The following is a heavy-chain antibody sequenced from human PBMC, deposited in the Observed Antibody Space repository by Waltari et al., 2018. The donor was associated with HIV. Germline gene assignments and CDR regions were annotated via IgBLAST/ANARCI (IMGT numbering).Heavy chain of an antibody. CDR3: AKSMRDLRPSAFDV. Sequence: EVQLLESGGGVVQPRGSLRLYCAAPVFTFRHFARDGVRQAPGKGPEWVSALSGSGSTASYADYVKGRFTISRDFSNNTLFLQMNNLRAEDTAVYFCAKSMRDLRPSAFDVWGQGTMVAISS. CDR2: LSGSGSTA. CDR1: VFTFRHFA. V-gene: IGHV3-23*01. D-gene: IGHD2-8*01. J-gene: IGHJ3*01.